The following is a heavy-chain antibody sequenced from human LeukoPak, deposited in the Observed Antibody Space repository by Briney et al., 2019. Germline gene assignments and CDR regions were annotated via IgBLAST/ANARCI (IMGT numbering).Heavy chain of an antibody. V-gene: IGHV4-4*02. CDR2: VHLSGRT. CDR1: GGSISSTNW. Sequence: PSGTLSLTCGVSGGSISSTNWWTWVRQPPGEGLEWIGEVHLSGRTNYNPSLESRVTMSVDMSENHISLKLTSVTAADTAVYYCAREGGPYRPLDDSGQGTVVTVSS. CDR3: AREGGPYRPLDD. J-gene: IGHJ4*02.